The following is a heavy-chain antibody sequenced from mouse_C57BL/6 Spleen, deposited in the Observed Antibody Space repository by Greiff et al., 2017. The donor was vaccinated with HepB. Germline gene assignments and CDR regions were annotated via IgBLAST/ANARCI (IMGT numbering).Heavy chain of an antibody. Sequence: DVQLQESGPGLVKPSQSLSLTCSVTGYSITSGYYWTWIRQFPGNKLEWMGYISYDGSNNYNPSLKNRISITRDTSKNQFFLKLNSVTTEDTATYYCARERSLYYYAMDYWGQGTSVTVSS. J-gene: IGHJ4*01. CDR3: ARERSLYYYAMDY. V-gene: IGHV3-6*01. CDR2: ISYDGSN. CDR1: GYSITSGYY.